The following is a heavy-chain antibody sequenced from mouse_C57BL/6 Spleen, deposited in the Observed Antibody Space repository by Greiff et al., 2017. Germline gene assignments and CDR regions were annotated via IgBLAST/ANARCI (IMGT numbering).Heavy chain of an antibody. J-gene: IGHJ4*01. CDR1: GFTFSSYA. CDR3: TRERIYYGYDEAMDC. V-gene: IGHV5-9-1*02. CDR2: ISSGGDYI. D-gene: IGHD2-2*01. Sequence: EVQLVESGEGLVKPGGSLKLSCAASGFTFSSYAMSWVRQTPEKRLEWVAYISSGGDYIYYADTVKGRFTISRDNARNTLYLQMSSLKSEDTAMYYCTRERIYYGYDEAMDCWGQGTSVTVSS.